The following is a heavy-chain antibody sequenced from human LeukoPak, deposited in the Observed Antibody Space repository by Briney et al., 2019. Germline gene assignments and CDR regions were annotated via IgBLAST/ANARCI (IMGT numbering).Heavy chain of an antibody. J-gene: IGHJ4*02. CDR1: GGSISSGGYY. CDR2: IYHSGST. Sequence: SQTLSLTCTVSGGSISSGGYYWSWIRQPPGKGLEWIGYIYHSGSTYYNPSLKSRVTISVDRSKNQFSLKLSSVTAADTAVYYCARRSMDTAMVLGDYWGQGTLVTVSS. V-gene: IGHV4-30-2*01. CDR3: ARRSMDTAMVLGDY. D-gene: IGHD5-18*01.